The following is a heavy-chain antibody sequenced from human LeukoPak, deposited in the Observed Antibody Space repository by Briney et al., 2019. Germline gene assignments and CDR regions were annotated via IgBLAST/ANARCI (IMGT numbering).Heavy chain of an antibody. CDR3: ASSMGTVTHAPFDY. CDR2: ISWDGGST. CDR1: GFTFDDYA. V-gene: IGHV3-43D*03. D-gene: IGHD4-17*01. J-gene: IGHJ4*02. Sequence: GGSLRLSCAASGFTFDDYAMHWVRQAPGKGLEWVSLISWDGGSTYYADSVKGRFTISRDNSKNSLYLQMNSLRAEDTALYYCASSMGTVTHAPFDYWGQGTLVTVSS.